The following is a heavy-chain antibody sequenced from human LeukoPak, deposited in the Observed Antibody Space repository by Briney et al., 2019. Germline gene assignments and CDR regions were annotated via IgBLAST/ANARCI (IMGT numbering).Heavy chain of an antibody. D-gene: IGHD1-26*01. V-gene: IGHV4-39*01. J-gene: IGHJ4*02. Sequence: SETLSLTCTVSGGSISSSSYYWGWIRQPPGKGLEWIGSIHYSGSTYYNPSLKSRVTISVDTSKNQFSLKLSSVTAADTAVYSCARLSGLGATTNWGQGTLVTVSS. CDR1: GGSISSSSYY. CDR3: ARLSGLGATTN. CDR2: IHYSGST.